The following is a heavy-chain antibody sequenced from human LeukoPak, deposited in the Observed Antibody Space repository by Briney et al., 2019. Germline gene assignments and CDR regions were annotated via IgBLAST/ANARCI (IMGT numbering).Heavy chain of an antibody. CDR2: IIPILGIA. CDR1: GGTFSSYA. J-gene: IGHJ4*02. D-gene: IGHD5-12*01. V-gene: IGHV1-69*04. CDR3: ARGQTALATIFN. Sequence: SVKVSCKASGGTFSSYAISWVRQAPGQGLEWMGRIIPILGIANYAQKFQGRVTITADKSTSTAYMELSSLRSEDTAVYYCARGQTALATIFNWGQGTLATVSS.